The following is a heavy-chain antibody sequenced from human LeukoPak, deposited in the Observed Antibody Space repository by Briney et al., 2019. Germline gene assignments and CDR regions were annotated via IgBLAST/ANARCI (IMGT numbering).Heavy chain of an antibody. CDR3: ARDSSPGIGDAFDI. V-gene: IGHV3-21*01. J-gene: IGHJ3*02. CDR1: GFTFRSYA. D-gene: IGHD6-13*01. Sequence: GGSLRLSCAASGFTFRSYAMSWVRQAPGKGLEWVSSISSSSSYIYHADSVKGRFTISRDNAKNSLYLQMNSLRAEDTAVYYCARDSSPGIGDAFDIWGQGTMVTVSS. CDR2: ISSSSSYI.